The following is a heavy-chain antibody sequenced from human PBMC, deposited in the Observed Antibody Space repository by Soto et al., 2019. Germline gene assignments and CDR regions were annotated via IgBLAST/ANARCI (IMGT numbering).Heavy chain of an antibody. CDR2: ISAYNGNT. J-gene: IGHJ4*02. Sequence: ASVKVSCKASGYTFTSYGISWVRQAPGQGLEWMGWISAYNGNTNYAQKLQGRVTMTTDTSTSTAYMELRSLRSDGTAVYYCARVTGVVVITERTFDYWGQGPLVTVSS. CDR3: ARVTGVVVITERTFDY. V-gene: IGHV1-18*01. CDR1: GYTFTSYG. D-gene: IGHD3-22*01.